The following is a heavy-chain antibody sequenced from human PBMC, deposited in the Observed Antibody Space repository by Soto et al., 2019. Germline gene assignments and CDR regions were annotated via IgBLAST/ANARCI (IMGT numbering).Heavy chain of an antibody. CDR3: ARISGTMVRGVIIRYFDY. Sequence: QVQLQESGPGLVKPSQTLSLTCTVSGGSISSGGYYWSWTRQHPGKGLEWIGYIYYSGSTYYNPSLKSRVTISVDTSKNQFSLKLSSVTAADTAVYYCARISGTMVRGVIIRYFDYWGQGTLVTVSS. V-gene: IGHV4-31*03. J-gene: IGHJ4*02. CDR2: IYYSGST. D-gene: IGHD3-10*01. CDR1: GGSISSGGYY.